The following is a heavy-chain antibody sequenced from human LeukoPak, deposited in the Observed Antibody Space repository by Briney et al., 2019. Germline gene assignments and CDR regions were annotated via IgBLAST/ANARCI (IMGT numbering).Heavy chain of an antibody. CDR2: FDPEDGET. D-gene: IGHD6-19*01. CDR1: GYTLTELS. J-gene: IGHJ4*02. CDR3: ATGLISSGWLFDY. Sequence: ASVNVSCKFSGYTLTELSMHWVRQAPGKGLEWMGGFDPEDGETIYAQKFQGRVTMTEDTSTDTAYMELSSLRSEDTAVYYCATGLISSGWLFDYWGQGTLVTVSS. V-gene: IGHV1-24*01.